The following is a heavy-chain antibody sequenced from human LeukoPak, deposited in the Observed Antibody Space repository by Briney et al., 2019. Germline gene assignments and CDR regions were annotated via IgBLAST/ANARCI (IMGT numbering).Heavy chain of an antibody. D-gene: IGHD3-3*01. CDR3: ARDRDKFWSGSQV. V-gene: IGHV4-59*01. CDR2: IYYSGST. J-gene: IGHJ4*02. Sequence: PETLSLTCTVSGGSINSSYWNWIRQPPGKGLEWIGYIYYSGSTNYNPSLKSRVTISVDTSKNQFSLKLSSVTAADTAVYYCARDRDKFWSGSQVWGQGTLVTVSS. CDR1: GGSINSSY.